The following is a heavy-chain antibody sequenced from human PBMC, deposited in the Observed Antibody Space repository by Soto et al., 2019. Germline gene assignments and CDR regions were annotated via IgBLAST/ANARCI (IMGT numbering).Heavy chain of an antibody. CDR3: ARAPHGPPTDY. Sequence: GGSLRLSCTASGFSFSDYYMSWISQAPGKWLEWLSYISSGGRSIKYADSVKGRCTISRDKDKNSLYLQMNSLRAEDTAVYYCARAPHGPPTDYWGQGTLVTVSS. V-gene: IGHV3-11*04. J-gene: IGHJ4*02. CDR1: GFSFSDYY. CDR2: ISSGGRSI.